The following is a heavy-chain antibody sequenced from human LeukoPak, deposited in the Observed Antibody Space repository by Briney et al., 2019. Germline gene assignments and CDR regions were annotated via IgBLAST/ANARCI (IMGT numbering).Heavy chain of an antibody. D-gene: IGHD2-2*01. Sequence: ASVKVSCKASGGTFSSYAISWVRQAPGQGLEWMGGIIPIFGTANYAQKFQGRVTITADESTSTAYMELSSLRSEDTAVYYCATIRVEGDIVVVPAAMRPDPAFDYWGQGTLVTVSS. V-gene: IGHV1-69*01. J-gene: IGHJ4*02. CDR1: GGTFSSYA. CDR2: IIPIFGTA. CDR3: ATIRVEGDIVVVPAAMRPDPAFDY.